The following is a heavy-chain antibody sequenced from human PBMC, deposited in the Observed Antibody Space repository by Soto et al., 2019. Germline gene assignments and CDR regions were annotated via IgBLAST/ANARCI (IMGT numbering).Heavy chain of an antibody. CDR3: ARVWGGAFDI. Sequence: SETLSLTCTVSGGSVTTGNYYWSWIRHPPGKGLEWIGYIYNSGITNYNPSLKSRVTISVDTSNNQFSLNLSSVTAADTAVYYCARVWGGAFDIWGQGTMVTVSS. J-gene: IGHJ3*02. V-gene: IGHV4-61*01. CDR1: GGSVTTGNYY. D-gene: IGHD3-10*01. CDR2: IYNSGIT.